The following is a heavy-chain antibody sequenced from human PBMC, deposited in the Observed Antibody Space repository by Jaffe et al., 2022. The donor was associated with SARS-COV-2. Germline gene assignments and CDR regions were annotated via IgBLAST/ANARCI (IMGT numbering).Heavy chain of an antibody. D-gene: IGHD1-26*01. CDR3: AKYFSGVGASRTWYFDY. Sequence: EVQLLESGGGLVQPGGSLRLSCAASGFTFSSYAMSWVRQAPGKGLEWVSAISGSGGSTYYADSVKGRFTISRDNSKNTLYLQMNSLRAEDTAVYYCAKYFSGVGASRTWYFDYWGQGTLVTVSS. J-gene: IGHJ4*02. V-gene: IGHV3-23*01. CDR1: GFTFSSYA. CDR2: ISGSGGST.